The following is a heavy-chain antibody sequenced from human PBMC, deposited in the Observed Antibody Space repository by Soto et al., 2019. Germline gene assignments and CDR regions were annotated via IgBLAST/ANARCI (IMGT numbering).Heavy chain of an antibody. Sequence: WGALLVSCASSVFTFSIYAMSWVRQAPGKGLDWVSAISGSGGSTYYADSVKGRFTISRDNSKNTLYLQMNSLRAEDTAVYYCAQTVPGGWFDPWGQGTMVTVSS. J-gene: IGHJ5*02. CDR1: VFTFSIYA. CDR3: AQTVPGGWFDP. CDR2: ISGSGGST. D-gene: IGHD2-15*01. V-gene: IGHV3-23*01.